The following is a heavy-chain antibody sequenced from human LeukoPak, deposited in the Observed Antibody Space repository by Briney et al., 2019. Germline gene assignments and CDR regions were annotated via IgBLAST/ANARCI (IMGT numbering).Heavy chain of an antibody. CDR2: ILPADSDT. CDR3: ARPPGVGATSFDY. CDR1: GHRLSNYW. V-gene: IGHV5-51*01. J-gene: IGHJ4*02. Sequence: ESLKISCKGSGHRLSNYWIAWVRRMPGKGLEWMGIILPADSDTRYGLPLQGQVTISVDKSINPAYLQWSRLKASDSAMYYCARPPGVGATSFDYWGQGTLVTVSS. D-gene: IGHD1-26*01.